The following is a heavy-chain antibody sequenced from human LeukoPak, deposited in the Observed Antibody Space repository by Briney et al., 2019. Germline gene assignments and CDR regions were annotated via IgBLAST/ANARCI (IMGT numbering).Heavy chain of an antibody. CDR3: AREGPLYYYDSSGYHIL. Sequence: PSETLSLTCTVSGGSISSYYWSWLRQPPGKGLEWIGYIYYSGSNNYNPSLKSRVTISVDTSKNQFSLKLSSVTAADTAVYYCAREGPLYYYDSSGYHILWGQGTLVTVSS. CDR2: IYYSGSN. J-gene: IGHJ1*01. V-gene: IGHV4-59*01. D-gene: IGHD3-22*01. CDR1: GGSISSYY.